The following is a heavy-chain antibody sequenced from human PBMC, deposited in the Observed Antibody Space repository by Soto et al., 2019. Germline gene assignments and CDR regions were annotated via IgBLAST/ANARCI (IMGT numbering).Heavy chain of an antibody. J-gene: IGHJ4*02. CDR2: IYYSGST. V-gene: IGHV4-31*03. CDR1: GGSISSGGYY. D-gene: IGHD2-2*01. Sequence: QVQLQESGPGLVKPSQTLSLTCTVSGGSISSGGYYWSWIRQHPGKGLEWIGYIYYSGSTYYNPSLRSRVTISVDTSKNHFSLRLTSVTAADTAVYYCARPGCSVTSCFHFDYWGQGSLVTVSS. CDR3: ARPGCSVTSCFHFDY.